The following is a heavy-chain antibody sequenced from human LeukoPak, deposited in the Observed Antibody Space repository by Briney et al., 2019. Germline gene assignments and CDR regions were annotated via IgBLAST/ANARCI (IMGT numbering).Heavy chain of an antibody. CDR3: ARPITFGEVRLPWIF. D-gene: IGHD3-16*01. J-gene: IGHJ4*02. CDR2: IYYSGRT. V-gene: IGHV4-59*08. CDR1: GVSISSYY. Sequence: SETLSLTCTVSGVSISSYYWSWIRQPPGKGLEWIVYIYYSGRTNYNTSRKSRVTISVDTPKNQLYLKLTSVTAADTAVYYCARPITFGEVRLPWIFWGPGTLVTVSS.